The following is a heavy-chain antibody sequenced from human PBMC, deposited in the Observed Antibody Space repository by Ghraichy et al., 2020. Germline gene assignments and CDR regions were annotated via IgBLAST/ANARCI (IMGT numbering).Heavy chain of an antibody. V-gene: IGHV4-34*01. CDR2: ITHTGGT. CDR3: ARASIRDGMDV. CDR1: GGSFSGYY. D-gene: IGHD5-12*01. Sequence: SETLSLTCAVYGGSFSGYYWTWISQPPGKGLEWIGQITHTGGTNYNPSLKSRVTISVDTSKKQFSLKLRSVTAADTAVYFCARASIRDGMDVWGQGTTVTLSS. J-gene: IGHJ6*02.